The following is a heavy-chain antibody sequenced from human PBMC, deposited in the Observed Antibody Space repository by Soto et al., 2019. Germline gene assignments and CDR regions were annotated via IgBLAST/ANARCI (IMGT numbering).Heavy chain of an antibody. CDR3: ARASRLRYFDWLFDSNWFDP. J-gene: IGHJ5*02. D-gene: IGHD3-9*01. CDR2: INPSGGST. CDR1: GYTFTSYY. V-gene: IGHV1-46*01. Sequence: ASVKVSCKASGYTFTSYYMHWVRQAPGQGLEWMGIINPSGGSTSYAQKFQGRVTMTRDTFTSTVYMELSSLRSEDTAVYYCARASRLRYFDWLFDSNWFDPWGQGTLVTVSS.